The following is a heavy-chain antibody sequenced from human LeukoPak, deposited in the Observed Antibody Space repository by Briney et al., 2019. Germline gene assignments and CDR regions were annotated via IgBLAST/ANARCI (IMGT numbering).Heavy chain of an antibody. J-gene: IGHJ4*02. CDR2: IYHSGST. D-gene: IGHD3-10*01. Sequence: SGTLSLTCAVSGGSISSSNWWSWVRQPPGKGLEWIGEIYHSGSTNYNPSLKSRVTISVDKSKNQFSLKLSSVTAADTAVYYCARVWFGESYYFDYWGQGTLVTVSS. CDR3: ARVWFGESYYFDY. V-gene: IGHV4-4*02. CDR1: GGSISSSNW.